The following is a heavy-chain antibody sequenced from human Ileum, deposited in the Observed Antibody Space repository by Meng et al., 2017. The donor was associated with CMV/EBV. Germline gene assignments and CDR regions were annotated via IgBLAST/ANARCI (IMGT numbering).Heavy chain of an antibody. CDR1: GYSFTNSW. Sequence: KVSCKGFGYSFTNSWIGWVRQMPGKGLEWMGMIYVGDSDARYSPSFQGQVTMSVDKSITTAYLQWSSLKASVTAMYYCARPHPDAFDIWGQGTMVTVSS. V-gene: IGHV5-51*01. CDR3: ARPHPDAFDI. CDR2: IYVGDSDA. J-gene: IGHJ3*02.